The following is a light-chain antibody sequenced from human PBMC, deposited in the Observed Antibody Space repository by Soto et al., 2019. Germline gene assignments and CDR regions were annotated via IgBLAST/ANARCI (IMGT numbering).Light chain of an antibody. V-gene: IGKV1-39*01. J-gene: IGKJ1*01. CDR1: QSISSY. Sequence: DIQMTQPPSSLSASVGDRVTITCRASQSISSYLNWYQQKPGKAPKLLIYAASSLQSGVPSRFSGSGSGTYFTLTISSLQPEDFATYYGQQSYSTPRTFGQGTKVEIK. CDR2: AAS. CDR3: QQSYSTPRT.